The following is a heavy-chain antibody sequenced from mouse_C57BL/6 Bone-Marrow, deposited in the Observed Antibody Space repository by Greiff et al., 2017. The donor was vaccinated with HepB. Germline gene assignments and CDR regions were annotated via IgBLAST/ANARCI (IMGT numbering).Heavy chain of an antibody. CDR2: IWSGGST. J-gene: IGHJ3*01. CDR3: ARKRGTRFAY. Sequence: QVQLKESGPGLVQPSQSLSITCTVSGFSLTSYGVHWVRQSPGKGLEWLGVIWSGGSTDYNAAFISRLSISKDNSKSQVFSKMNSLQADDTAIYYCARKRGTRFAYWGQGTLVTVSA. CDR1: GFSLTSYG. V-gene: IGHV2-2*01. D-gene: IGHD3-3*01.